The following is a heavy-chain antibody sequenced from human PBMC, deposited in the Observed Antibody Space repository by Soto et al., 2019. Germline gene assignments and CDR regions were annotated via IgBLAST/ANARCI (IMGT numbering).Heavy chain of an antibody. D-gene: IGHD2-8*02. V-gene: IGHV3-53*04. CDR2: IYSGGST. CDR1: GFTVSSNY. CDR3: ARETGSRVLGYYYYMDV. Sequence: EVQLVESGGGLVQPGGSLRLSCAASGFTVSSNYMSWVRQAPGKGLEWVSVIYSGGSTYYADSVKGRFTISRHNSKNTLYLQMNSLRAEDTAVYYCARETGSRVLGYYYYMDVWGKGTTVTVSS. J-gene: IGHJ6*03.